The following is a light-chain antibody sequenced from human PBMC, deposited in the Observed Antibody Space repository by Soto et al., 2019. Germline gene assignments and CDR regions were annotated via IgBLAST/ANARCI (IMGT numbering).Light chain of an antibody. Sequence: QSVLTQPPSTSGTPGQRVTISCSGNSSNIGSNTVTWYQQLPGTAPKPLIYSNNQRPSGVPDRFSGSKSGTSASLAISGLQSEDEADYYCAAWDDSLNGRYVFGTGTKVT. CDR3: AAWDDSLNGRYV. J-gene: IGLJ1*01. CDR2: SNN. CDR1: SSNIGSNT. V-gene: IGLV1-44*01.